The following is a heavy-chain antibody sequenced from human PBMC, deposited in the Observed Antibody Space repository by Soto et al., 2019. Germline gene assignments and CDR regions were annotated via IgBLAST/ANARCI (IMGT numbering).Heavy chain of an antibody. J-gene: IGHJ6*02. CDR3: ARHDAGYCSGGSCYQYYYGMDA. D-gene: IGHD2-15*01. CDR2: IYPGDSDT. Sequence: GESLNISCKGSLYSFTSYWIGWVRQMPGKGLELRGIIYPGDSDTRYSPSFQGQVTISADKSISTAYLQWSSLKASDTAMYYCARHDAGYCSGGSCYQYYYGMDAWGQGTTVTVS. V-gene: IGHV5-51*01. CDR1: LYSFTSYW.